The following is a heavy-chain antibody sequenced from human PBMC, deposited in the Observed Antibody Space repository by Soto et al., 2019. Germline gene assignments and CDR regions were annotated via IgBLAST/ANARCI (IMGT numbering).Heavy chain of an antibody. Sequence: QVQLVQSGAEVKKPGALVKVSCKASGYTFTSYGISWVRQAPGQGLEWMGWISAYNGNTNYAQKLQGRVTMTTDTSTSTAYMELRSLRSDDTAVYYCARDAPYYYDSSGHFDYWGQGTLVTVSS. V-gene: IGHV1-18*01. CDR3: ARDAPYYYDSSGHFDY. D-gene: IGHD3-22*01. J-gene: IGHJ4*02. CDR2: ISAYNGNT. CDR1: GYTFTSYG.